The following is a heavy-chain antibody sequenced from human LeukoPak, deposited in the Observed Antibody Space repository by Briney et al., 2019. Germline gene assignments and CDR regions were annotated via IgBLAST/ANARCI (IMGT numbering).Heavy chain of an antibody. J-gene: IGHJ5*02. CDR2: ISAYNGDT. D-gene: IGHD2-2*02. CDR3: ARDGLSYTNPNNWFDP. Sequence: GASVKVSCKASGYPFTSYYINWVRQAPGQGVEWMGWISAYNGDTNYAQNLQGRVTMTTDTSTDTAYMELRSLRSDDTAVYYCARDGLSYTNPNNWFDPWGQGTLVTVSS. V-gene: IGHV1-18*01. CDR1: GYPFTSYY.